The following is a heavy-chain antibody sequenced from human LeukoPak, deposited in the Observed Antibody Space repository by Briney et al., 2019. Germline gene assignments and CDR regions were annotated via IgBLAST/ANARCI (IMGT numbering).Heavy chain of an antibody. CDR2: ISYDGSNK. D-gene: IGHD1-1*01. V-gene: IGHV3-30*01. CDR1: GFTFSSYA. J-gene: IGHJ4*02. Sequence: GGSLRLSCAASGFTFSSYAMHWVRQAPGKGLEWVAVISYDGSNKYYAGSVKGRFTISRDNSKNTLYLQMNSLRAEDTAVYYWAREELDYWGQGTLVTVSS. CDR3: AREELDY.